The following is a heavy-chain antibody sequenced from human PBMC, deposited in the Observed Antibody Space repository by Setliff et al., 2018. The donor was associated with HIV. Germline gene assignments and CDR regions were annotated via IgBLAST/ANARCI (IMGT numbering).Heavy chain of an antibody. CDR2: IRSKAYGGTT. V-gene: IGHV3-49*03. J-gene: IGHJ4*02. D-gene: IGHD4-4*01. CDR3: AKDLYSNPYYFDN. CDR1: GFTFGDYP. Sequence: GGSLRLSCTASGFTFGDYPVNWFRQAPGKGLEWVGFIRSKAYGGTTEYAASVKGRFTISRDDSKSIGYLQMNSLRAEDSAIYFCAKDLYSNPYYFDNWGQGTLVTVSS.